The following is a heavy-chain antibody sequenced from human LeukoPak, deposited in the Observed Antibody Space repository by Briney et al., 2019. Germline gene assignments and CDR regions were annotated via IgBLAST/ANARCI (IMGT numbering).Heavy chain of an antibody. J-gene: IGHJ4*02. D-gene: IGHD3-10*01. V-gene: IGHV3-11*05. CDR2: ISSSSSYT. CDR3: ARAEWYGSGSYYPFDY. CDR1: GFTFSDYY. Sequence: GGSLRLSCAASGFTFSDYYMSWIRQAPGKGLEWVSYISSSSSYTNYADSVKGRFTISRDNAKNSLYLQMNSLRAEDTAVYYCARAEWYGSGSYYPFDYWGQGTLVTVSS.